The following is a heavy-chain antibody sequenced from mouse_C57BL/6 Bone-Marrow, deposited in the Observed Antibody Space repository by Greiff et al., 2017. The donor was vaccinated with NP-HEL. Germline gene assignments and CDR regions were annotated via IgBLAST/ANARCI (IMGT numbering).Heavy chain of an antibody. CDR2: IHPNSGST. CDR1: GYTFTSYW. J-gene: IGHJ2*01. CDR3: ARSRGYYDY. D-gene: IGHD2-3*01. V-gene: IGHV1-64*01. Sequence: VQLQQPGAELVKPGASVKLSCTASGYTFTSYWMHWVKQRPGQGLEWIGMIHPNSGSTNYNEKFKSKATLTVDKSSSTAYMQLSSLTSEDSSVYYCARSRGYYDYWGQGTTLTVSS.